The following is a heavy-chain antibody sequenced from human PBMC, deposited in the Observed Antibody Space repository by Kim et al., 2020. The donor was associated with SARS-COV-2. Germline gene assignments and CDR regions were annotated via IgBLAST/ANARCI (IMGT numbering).Heavy chain of an antibody. J-gene: IGHJ6*02. CDR3: ARAWAGVVPSPVLGLGPYYEYHAMDV. CDR2: INHSGNT. CDR1: GSSLSGYR. Sequence: SETLSLTCAVYGSSLSGYRWTWIRQPPGKGLEWIGEINHSGNTNCNPSLKSRVTISVETSKNQVSLSLRSVTAADSAVYYCARAWAGVVPSPVLGLGPYYEYHAMDVGGRGTTVTVSS. V-gene: IGHV4-34*01. D-gene: IGHD3-3*01.